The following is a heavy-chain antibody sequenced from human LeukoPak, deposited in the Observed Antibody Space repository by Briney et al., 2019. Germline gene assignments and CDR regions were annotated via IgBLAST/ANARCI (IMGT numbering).Heavy chain of an antibody. D-gene: IGHD1-26*01. CDR2: IWNDGSDE. J-gene: IGHJ3*02. Sequence: GGSLRLTCAASAFVFSEFCMHWVRQHAGKGLEWVAAIWNDGSDENYADSVKGRFTIFSDNSKNTLYLQMNSLRAEDTAVYYCAFEIGRSQGAFDIWGQGTMITVSS. V-gene: IGHV3-33*01. CDR3: AFEIGRSQGAFDI. CDR1: AFVFSEFC.